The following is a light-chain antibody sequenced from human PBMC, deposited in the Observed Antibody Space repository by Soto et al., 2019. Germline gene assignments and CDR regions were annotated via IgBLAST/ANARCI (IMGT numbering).Light chain of an antibody. Sequence: EIVMTQSPAALSVSPGESATLSCRASQSVSRNLAWYQQKPGQAPRILIYGASTSATGIPARFSGGGSGTEFTLTISSLESGDFAVYYCQQYNSWPPYTFGQGTKREIK. CDR3: QQYNSWPPYT. V-gene: IGKV3D-15*01. CDR1: QSVSRN. J-gene: IGKJ2*01. CDR2: GAS.